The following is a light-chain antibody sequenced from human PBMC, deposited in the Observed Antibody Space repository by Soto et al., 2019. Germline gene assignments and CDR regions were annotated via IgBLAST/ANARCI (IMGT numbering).Light chain of an antibody. Sequence: QSALTQPASVSGSPGQSITIACTGTSRDVGSYNLVSWYQQRPGEAPKLIISEVRNRPSGISYRFTGSKSGNTASLTISGLQAEDEADYYCSSYTTTSTLVFGGGTQLIVL. CDR2: EVR. J-gene: IGLJ3*02. CDR3: SSYTTTSTLV. CDR1: SRDVGSYNL. V-gene: IGLV2-14*01.